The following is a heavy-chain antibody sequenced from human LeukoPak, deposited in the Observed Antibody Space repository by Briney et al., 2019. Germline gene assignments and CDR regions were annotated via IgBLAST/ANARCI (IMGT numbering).Heavy chain of an antibody. V-gene: IGHV4-59*06. J-gene: IGHJ4*02. CDR2: IYYSGST. CDR1: GGSISTYY. D-gene: IGHD4-23*01. Sequence: SETLSLTCNVSGGSISTYYWSWIRQPPGKGLEWIGYIYYSGSTYYNPSLKSRVTISVDTSKNQFSLKLSSVTAADTAVYYCARDTGSNAFDYWGQGTLVTVSS. CDR3: ARDTGSNAFDY.